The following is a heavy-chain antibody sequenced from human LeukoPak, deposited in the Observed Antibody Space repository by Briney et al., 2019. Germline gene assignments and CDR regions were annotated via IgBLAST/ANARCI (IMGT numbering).Heavy chain of an antibody. CDR2: IYTSGST. Sequence: SETLCLTCTVSGVSISRYYWSWIRQPAGKGLEWIGRIYTSGSTKYNPSLKGRVNMSVDTSKNQFSLKPSYVTAAETAVYYCAQQPTQYYFDYWGQGTLVTVSS. CDR3: AQQPTQYYFDY. D-gene: IGHD6-13*01. V-gene: IGHV4-4*07. CDR1: GVSISRYY. J-gene: IGHJ4*02.